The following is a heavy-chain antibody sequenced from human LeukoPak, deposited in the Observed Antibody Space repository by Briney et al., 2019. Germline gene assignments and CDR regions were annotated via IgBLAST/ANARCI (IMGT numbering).Heavy chain of an antibody. CDR2: IYASGST. J-gene: IGHJ4*02. Sequence: SQTLSLTCTVSGGSISSGSYYWTWIRQPAGKGLEYIVRIYASGSTNYNPSLKGRVTISVDTSKNQFSLTLSSVAAADTALYYCARRRILGYCISASCRAYFDYWGQGTLVTVSS. V-gene: IGHV4-61*02. D-gene: IGHD2-2*01. CDR1: GGSISSGSYY. CDR3: ARRRILGYCISASCRAYFDY.